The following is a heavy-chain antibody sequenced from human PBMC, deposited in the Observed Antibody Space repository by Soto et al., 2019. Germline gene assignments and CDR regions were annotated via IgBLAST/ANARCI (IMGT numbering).Heavy chain of an antibody. CDR2: IYHGGST. Sequence: LSLTCAVSGGYISSSNWWSWVRQPPGKGLEWIGEIYHGGSTNYNPSLKSRVTISVDKSKNQFSLKLSSVTAADTAVYYCARAAMGGSSWPFDYWGQGTLVTVSS. V-gene: IGHV4-4*02. D-gene: IGHD6-13*01. CDR1: GGYISSSNW. CDR3: ARAAMGGSSWPFDY. J-gene: IGHJ4*02.